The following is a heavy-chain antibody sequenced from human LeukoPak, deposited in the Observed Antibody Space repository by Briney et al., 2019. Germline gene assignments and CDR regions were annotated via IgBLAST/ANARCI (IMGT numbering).Heavy chain of an antibody. Sequence: SETLSLTCTISGASISSYYWSWIRQPPGKGLEWIGYIYYSGSTNYNPSLKSRVTISVDTSKNQFSLNLSSVTAADTAVYYCARSRYGSTSTNHYMDVWGKGTTVTVSS. V-gene: IGHV4-59*01. CDR1: GASISSYY. D-gene: IGHD2-2*01. J-gene: IGHJ6*03. CDR2: IYYSGST. CDR3: ARSRYGSTSTNHYMDV.